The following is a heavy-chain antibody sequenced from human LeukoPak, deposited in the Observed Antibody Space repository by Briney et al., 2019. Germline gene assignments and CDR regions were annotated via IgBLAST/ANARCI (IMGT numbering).Heavy chain of an antibody. CDR1: GGTFSSYA. CDR2: IIPILGIA. CDR3: ARDPQGRYSSSWSNWFDP. V-gene: IGHV1-69*04. J-gene: IGHJ5*02. Sequence: EASVKVSCKASGGTFSSYAISWVRQAPGQGLEWMGRIIPILGIANYAQKFQGRVTITADKSTSTAYMELSSLRSEDTAVYYCARDPQGRYSSSWSNWFDPWGQGTLVTVSS. D-gene: IGHD6-13*01.